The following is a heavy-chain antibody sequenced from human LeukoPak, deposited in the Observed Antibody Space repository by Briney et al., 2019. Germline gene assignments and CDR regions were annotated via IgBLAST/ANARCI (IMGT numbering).Heavy chain of an antibody. D-gene: IGHD3-9*01. V-gene: IGHV4-59*01. J-gene: IGHJ4*02. CDR1: GGSISSYY. CDR3: ARTYYDILTGYPLLFDY. CDR2: IYYSGST. Sequence: PSETLSLTCTVSGGSISSYYWSWIRQPPGKGLEWIGYIYYSGSTNYNPSLKSRVTISVDTSKNQFSLKLSSVTAADTAVYYCARTYYDILTGYPLLFDYWGQGTLVTVSS.